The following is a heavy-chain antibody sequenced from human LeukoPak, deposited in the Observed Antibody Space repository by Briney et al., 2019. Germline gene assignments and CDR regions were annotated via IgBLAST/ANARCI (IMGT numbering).Heavy chain of an antibody. J-gene: IGHJ4*02. CDR1: GGSFSGYY. D-gene: IGHD6-19*01. V-gene: IGHV4-34*01. CDR2: INHSGST. CDR3: ARDLGSSGWSDFDY. Sequence: SETLSLTCAVYGGSFSGYYWSWIRQPPGKGLEWIGEINHSGSTNYNPSLKSRVTISVDTSKNQFSLKLSSVTAADTAVYYCARDLGSSGWSDFDYWGQGTLVTVSS.